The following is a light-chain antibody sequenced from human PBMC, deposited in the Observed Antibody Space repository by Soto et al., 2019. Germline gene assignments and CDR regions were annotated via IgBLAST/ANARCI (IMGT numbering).Light chain of an antibody. V-gene: IGKV1-39*01. CDR3: QHSYNTPRT. J-gene: IGKJ1*01. CDR2: GAS. Sequence: DIQMTQSPSSLSASVGDRVTITCRASQSISSYLNWYQQKPGKAPNLLIYGASSLQSGVPSRFSGSGSGTDFTLTISSLQPEDFATYYCQHSYNTPRTFGQGTKVEIK. CDR1: QSISSY.